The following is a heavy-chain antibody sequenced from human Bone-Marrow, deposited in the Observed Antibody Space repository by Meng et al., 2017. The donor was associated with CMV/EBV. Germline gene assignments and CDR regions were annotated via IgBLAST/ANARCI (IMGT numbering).Heavy chain of an antibody. Sequence: GGSLRLSCVASGFSFSRFWMHWVRQAPGKGLVWDSRVNSEGNDTPYADSVKGRFTNSRDNAKNTLYLEMNSLRGEDTAVYYCARGLDTTMGHKYNYYYGLDVWGQGTTVTVSS. CDR1: GFSFSRFW. D-gene: IGHD5-18*01. V-gene: IGHV3-74*01. CDR3: ARGLDTTMGHKYNYYYGLDV. J-gene: IGHJ6*02. CDR2: VNSEGNDT.